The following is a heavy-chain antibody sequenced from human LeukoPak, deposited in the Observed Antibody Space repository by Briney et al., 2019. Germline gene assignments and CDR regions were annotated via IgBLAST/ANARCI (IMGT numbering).Heavy chain of an antibody. CDR2: ISSSSSYI. CDR1: GFTFNTFA. D-gene: IGHD4-17*01. J-gene: IGHJ4*02. Sequence: GGSLRLSCAASGFTFNTFAMNWVRQAPGKGLEWVSFISSSSSYIYYADSVKGRFTISRDNAKNSLYLQMNSLRAEDTAVYYCARDDYGDLYYFDYWGQGTLVTVSS. CDR3: ARDDYGDLYYFDY. V-gene: IGHV3-21*06.